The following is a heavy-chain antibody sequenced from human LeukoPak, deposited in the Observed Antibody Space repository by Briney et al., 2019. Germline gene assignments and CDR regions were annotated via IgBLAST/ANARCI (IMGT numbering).Heavy chain of an antibody. CDR1: GFTFSNYA. CDR3: AKAHIAAADYYYYYMDV. Sequence: PGGSLRLSCAASGFTFSNYAMSWVRQAPGKGLKWVATVNDNGAATYYADSVKGRFTISRDNSYNTVSLQMNGLRDEDTGVYYCAKAHIAAADYYYYYMDVWGKGTTVTVSS. CDR2: VNDNGAAT. D-gene: IGHD6-13*01. V-gene: IGHV3-23*01. J-gene: IGHJ6*03.